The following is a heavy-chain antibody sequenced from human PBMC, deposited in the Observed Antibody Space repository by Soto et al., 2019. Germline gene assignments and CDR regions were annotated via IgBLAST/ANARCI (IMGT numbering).Heavy chain of an antibody. Sequence: TLSLTCAVSGGSFSGFFWGWIRQPPGKGLEWIGEVNHGGSTNYNPSLKSRVTISSDTSKNHFSLTLRSVTAADTAVYYCARAAVAAGGPFDKWGQGALVTVSS. CDR2: VNHGGST. D-gene: IGHD2-15*01. V-gene: IGHV4-34*01. J-gene: IGHJ4*02. CDR3: ARAAVAAGGPFDK. CDR1: GGSFSGFF.